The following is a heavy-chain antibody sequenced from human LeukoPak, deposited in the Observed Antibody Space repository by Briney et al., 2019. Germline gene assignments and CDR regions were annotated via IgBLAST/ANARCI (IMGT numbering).Heavy chain of an antibody. CDR3: ARHGVTTPRRYFDY. J-gene: IGHJ4*02. CDR1: GGSISSGDYY. Sequence: PSETLSLTCTVSGGSISSGDYYWSWIRQPPGKGLEWIGYIYYSGSTYYNPSLESRVTISVDTSKNQFSLKLTSVTAADTAIYYCARHGVTTPRRYFDYWGQGTLVTVSS. D-gene: IGHD4-17*01. V-gene: IGHV4-30-4*02. CDR2: IYYSGST.